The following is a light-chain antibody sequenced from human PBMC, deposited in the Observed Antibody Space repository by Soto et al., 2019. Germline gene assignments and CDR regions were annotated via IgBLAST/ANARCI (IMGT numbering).Light chain of an antibody. V-gene: IGKV1-5*01. Sequence: DIQMTQSPYSLSAAVGDRVTIACRASQNINTYLNWYQQKPGKAPKLLMFDAASLQSGVPSRFSGSGSRTDFTLTISSLQPDDFATYYCQQYNSYSWTFGQGTKVEIK. J-gene: IGKJ1*01. CDR2: DAA. CDR1: QNINTY. CDR3: QQYNSYSWT.